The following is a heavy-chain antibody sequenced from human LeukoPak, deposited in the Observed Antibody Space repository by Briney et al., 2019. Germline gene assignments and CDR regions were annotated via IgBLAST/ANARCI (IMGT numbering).Heavy chain of an antibody. V-gene: IGHV3-9*03. Sequence: GGSLRLSCAASGFTFDDYAMHWVRQAPGKGLEWVSGISWNSGSIGYADSVKGRFTISRDNAKKSLYLQMNSLRAEDMALYYCAKDSGSAAYYFDYWGQGTLVTVSS. J-gene: IGHJ4*02. CDR3: AKDSGSAAYYFDY. CDR1: GFTFDDYA. CDR2: ISWNSGSI. D-gene: IGHD1-26*01.